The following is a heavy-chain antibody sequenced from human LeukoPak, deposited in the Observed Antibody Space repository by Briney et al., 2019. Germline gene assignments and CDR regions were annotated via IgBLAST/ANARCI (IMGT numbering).Heavy chain of an antibody. V-gene: IGHV4-39*01. CDR1: GGSISISSYY. CDR3: ARQRGYYDSSGTIFDY. J-gene: IGHJ4*02. D-gene: IGHD3-22*01. CDR2: IYYSGST. Sequence: PSETLSLTCTVSGGSISISSYYWGWIRQPPGKGLEWIGSIYYSGSTYYNPSLKSRVTISVDTSKNQFSLKLSSVTAADTAVYYCARQRGYYDSSGTIFDYWGQGTLVTVSS.